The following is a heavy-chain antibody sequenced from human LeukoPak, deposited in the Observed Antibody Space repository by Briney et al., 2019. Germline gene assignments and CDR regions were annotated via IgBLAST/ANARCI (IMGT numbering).Heavy chain of an antibody. Sequence: GASVKVSCKASGGTFSSYAISWVRQAPGQGLEWMGGIIPIFGTANYAQKFQGRVTITADESTSTAYMELSSLRPEDTAVYYCARGRYFDWLGRRYYFDYWGQGTLVTVSS. CDR1: GGTFSSYA. CDR3: ARGRYFDWLGRRYYFDY. D-gene: IGHD3-9*01. CDR2: IIPIFGTA. V-gene: IGHV1-69*13. J-gene: IGHJ4*02.